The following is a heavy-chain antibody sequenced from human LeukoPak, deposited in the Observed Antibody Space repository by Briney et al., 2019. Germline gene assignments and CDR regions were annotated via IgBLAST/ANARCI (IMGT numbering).Heavy chain of an antibody. CDR3: ARDRALGNYEAVDAFDI. Sequence: ASVKVSCKASGYTFTSYAMNWVRQAPGQGLEWMGWINTNTGNPTYAQGFTGRFVFSLDTSVSTAYLQISSLKAEDTAVYYCARDRALGNYEAVDAFDIWGQGTMVTVSS. CDR2: INTNTGNP. V-gene: IGHV7-4-1*02. D-gene: IGHD1-7*01. CDR1: GYTFTSYA. J-gene: IGHJ3*02.